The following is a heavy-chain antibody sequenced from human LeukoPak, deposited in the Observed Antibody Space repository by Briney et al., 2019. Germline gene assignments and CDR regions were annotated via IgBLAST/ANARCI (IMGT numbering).Heavy chain of an antibody. CDR3: ARDFISFDY. CDR1: GFTFSSYA. Sequence: GGSLRLSCAASGFTFSSYAMHWVRQAPGKGLEWVAVISYDGSNKYYADSVRGRFTISRDNSKNTLYLQMNSLRAEDTAVYYCARDFISFDYWGQGTLVTVSS. CDR2: ISYDGSNK. J-gene: IGHJ4*02. V-gene: IGHV3-30-3*01. D-gene: IGHD3-10*01.